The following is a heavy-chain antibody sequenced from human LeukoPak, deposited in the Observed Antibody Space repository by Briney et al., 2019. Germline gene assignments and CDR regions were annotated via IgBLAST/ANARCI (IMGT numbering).Heavy chain of an antibody. CDR1: GFTFSTYA. V-gene: IGHV3-23*01. Sequence: GGSLRLSCAASGFTFSTYAMTWVRQAPGEGLEWVSTIDSVRNTHYADSVKGRFTISRDNSKNTVHLQMNSLRAEDTAVYYCAKRLSASDWFEADYWGQGTLVTVSS. D-gene: IGHD3-9*01. J-gene: IGHJ4*02. CDR2: IDSVRNT. CDR3: AKRLSASDWFEADY.